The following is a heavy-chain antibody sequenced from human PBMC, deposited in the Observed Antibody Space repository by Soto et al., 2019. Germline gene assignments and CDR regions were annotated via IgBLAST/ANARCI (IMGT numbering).Heavy chain of an antibody. CDR2: ISGSGGST. CDR3: AKDPYGSGSPNWFDP. Sequence: EVQLLDSGGGLVQPGGSLRLSCAASEFTFSSYAMSWVRQAPGKGLEWVSTISGSGGSTYYGDSVKGRFTISRDNSKNTLYLQMNSLRAEDTAVYYCAKDPYGSGSPNWFDPWGQGTLVIVSS. CDR1: EFTFSSYA. D-gene: IGHD3-10*01. V-gene: IGHV3-23*01. J-gene: IGHJ5*02.